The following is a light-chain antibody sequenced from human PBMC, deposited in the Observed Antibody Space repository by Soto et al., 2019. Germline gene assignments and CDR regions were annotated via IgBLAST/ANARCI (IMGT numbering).Light chain of an antibody. CDR3: NSFMTSSNLDVV. CDR1: SSDIGAYNY. Sequence: QSALTQPASVSGSPGQSITISCTGTSSDIGAYNYVSWYQHHPGKAPKLLIYGVTNRPSGVSNRFSGSKSGNTASLTISGLQSEDEADYYWNSFMTSSNLDVVFGGGTKLTVL. V-gene: IGLV2-14*03. J-gene: IGLJ2*01. CDR2: GVT.